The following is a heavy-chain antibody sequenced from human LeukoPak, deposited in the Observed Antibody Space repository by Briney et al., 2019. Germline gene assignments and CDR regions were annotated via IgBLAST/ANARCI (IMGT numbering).Heavy chain of an antibody. V-gene: IGHV1-69*06. J-gene: IGHJ6*03. D-gene: IGHD3-16*01. CDR3: ARNNYDYVWGSFHRRYYYYMDV. CDR2: IIPIFGTA. Sequence: ASVKVSCKASGGTFSSYAISWVRQAPGQGLEWMGGIIPIFGTANYAQKFQGRVTITADKSTSTAYMELSSLRSEDTAVCYCARNNYDYVWGSFHRRYYYYMDVWGKGTTVTISS. CDR1: GGTFSSYA.